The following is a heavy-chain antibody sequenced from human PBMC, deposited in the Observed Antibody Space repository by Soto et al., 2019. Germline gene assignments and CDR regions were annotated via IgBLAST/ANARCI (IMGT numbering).Heavy chain of an antibody. CDR3: ARENNVLPGGYFDY. D-gene: IGHD3-10*01. CDR2: IYHTGTT. Sequence: SETLSLTCTVSGGSINSGGYSWTWIRQPPGKGLEWIGFIYHTGTTYYNPSLKSRVTISVDRSKNQFSLKLSSVTAADTAVYYCARENNVLPGGYFDYWGQGTLVTVSS. J-gene: IGHJ4*02. V-gene: IGHV4-30-2*01. CDR1: GGSINSGGYS.